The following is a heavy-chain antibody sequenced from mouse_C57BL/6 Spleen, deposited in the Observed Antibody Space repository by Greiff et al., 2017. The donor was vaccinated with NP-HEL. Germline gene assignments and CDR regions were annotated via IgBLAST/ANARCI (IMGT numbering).Heavy chain of an antibody. Sequence: QVQLQQPGAELVRPGTSVKLSCKASGYTFTSYWMHWVKQRPGQGLEWIGVIDPSDSYTNYNQKFKGKATLTVDTSSSTAYRQLSSLTSEDSAVYYCARRYYGSDWYFDVWGTGTTVTVSS. CDR1: GYTFTSYW. CDR3: ARRYYGSDWYFDV. J-gene: IGHJ1*03. CDR2: IDPSDSYT. D-gene: IGHD1-1*01. V-gene: IGHV1-59*01.